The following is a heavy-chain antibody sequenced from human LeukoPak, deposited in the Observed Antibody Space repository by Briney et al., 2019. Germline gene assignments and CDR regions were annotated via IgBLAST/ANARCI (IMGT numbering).Heavy chain of an antibody. J-gene: IGHJ4*02. CDR2: IYSGGST. Sequence: PGGSLRLSCAASGFTFSGYGMSWVRQAPGKGLEWVSVIYSGGSTYYADSVKGRFTISRDNSKNTLYLQMNSLRAEDTAVYYCARDRYGDYSFDYWGQGTLVTVSS. D-gene: IGHD4-17*01. V-gene: IGHV3-66*01. CDR3: ARDRYGDYSFDY. CDR1: GFTFSGYG.